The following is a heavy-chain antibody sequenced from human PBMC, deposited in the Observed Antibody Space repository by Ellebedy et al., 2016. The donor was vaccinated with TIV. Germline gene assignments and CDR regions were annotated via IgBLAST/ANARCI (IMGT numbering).Heavy chain of an antibody. D-gene: IGHD3-22*01. CDR1: GGTFSSYA. Sequence: AASVKVSCKASGGTFSSYAISWVRQAPGQGLEWMGGIIPIFGTANYAQKFQGRVTITADESTSTAYMELSSLRSEDTAVYYCAEFTTQDYYYGMDVWGQGTTVTVSS. V-gene: IGHV1-69*13. CDR2: IIPIFGTA. CDR3: AEFTTQDYYYGMDV. J-gene: IGHJ6*02.